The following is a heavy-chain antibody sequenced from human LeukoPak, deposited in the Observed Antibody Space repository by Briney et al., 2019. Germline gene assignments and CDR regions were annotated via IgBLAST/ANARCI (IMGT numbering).Heavy chain of an antibody. CDR1: GFTFSSYA. D-gene: IGHD6-19*01. CDR2: ISGSGGST. V-gene: IGHV3-23*01. Sequence: GGSLRLSCAASGFTFSSYAINWVRQAPGKGLEWVSAISGSGGSTYYADSVKGRFTISRDNSKNTLYLQMNSLRAEDTAVYYCAKSRRYSSGWYWDYWGQGTLVTVSS. J-gene: IGHJ4*02. CDR3: AKSRRYSSGWYWDY.